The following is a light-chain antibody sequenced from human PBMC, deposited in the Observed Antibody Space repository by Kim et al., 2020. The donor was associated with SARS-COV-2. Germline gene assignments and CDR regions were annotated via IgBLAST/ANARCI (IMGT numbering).Light chain of an antibody. Sequence: GQSITISCTGTSSDIGGYDKVSWYQQHPGKPPKLIIYDFCNRPSGVSNRFSGSKSGNTASLTISGLQPEDEADYCCSSYSSTSTLVFGGGTQLTVL. CDR2: DFC. J-gene: IGLJ3*02. CDR1: SSDIGGYDK. V-gene: IGLV2-14*03. CDR3: SSYSSTSTLV.